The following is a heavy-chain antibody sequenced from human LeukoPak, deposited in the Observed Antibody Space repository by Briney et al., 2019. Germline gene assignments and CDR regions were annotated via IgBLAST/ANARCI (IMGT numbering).Heavy chain of an antibody. D-gene: IGHD1-1*01. J-gene: IGHJ4*02. CDR3: VRVKGTYFDF. CDR2: ISASGSNI. V-gene: IGHV3-48*01. Sequence: TGGSLRLSRAASGFPFSSYSMNWVRQAPGKRLEWVSYISASGSNIYYLDAVKGRFTVSRDNAMNSLFLQMSRPRAEDTAIYYCVRVKGTYFDFWGQGTLVTVSS. CDR1: GFPFSSYS.